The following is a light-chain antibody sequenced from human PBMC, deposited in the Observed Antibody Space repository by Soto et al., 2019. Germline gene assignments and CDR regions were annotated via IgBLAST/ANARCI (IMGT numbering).Light chain of an antibody. V-gene: IGKV2-28*01. CDR1: ESLLHSNGYNY. J-gene: IGKJ1*01. Sequence: DIVMTQSPLSLPVTPGEPASISCRSSESLLHSNGYNYLDWYLQKPGQSPQLLIFLGSNRASGGPDRFNGSGSGTDFTLKISRVEAEDVGVYYCMQALQSPWTFGQGTKVDIK. CDR2: LGS. CDR3: MQALQSPWT.